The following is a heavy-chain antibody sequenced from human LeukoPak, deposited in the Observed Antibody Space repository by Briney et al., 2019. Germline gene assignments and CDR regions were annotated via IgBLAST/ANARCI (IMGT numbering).Heavy chain of an antibody. Sequence: GSLRLSCAASGFSFSSSGMNWVRQAPGKGLEWVSYIDTSSTTKNYADSVKGRLTISRDNAKNSLYLQMNSLRVEDTAVYYCAGPLGSPYFHHWGQGTLVTVSS. J-gene: IGHJ1*01. D-gene: IGHD3-10*01. CDR2: IDTSSTTK. CDR3: AGPLGSPYFHH. CDR1: GFSFSSSG. V-gene: IGHV3-48*01.